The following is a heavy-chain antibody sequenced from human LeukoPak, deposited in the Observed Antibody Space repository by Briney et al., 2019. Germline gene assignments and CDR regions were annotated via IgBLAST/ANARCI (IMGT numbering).Heavy chain of an antibody. CDR2: ISAYKGNT. Sequence: ASVKVSCKASGYTFTSYGISWVRQAPGQGLEWMGWISAYKGNTNYAQKFQGRVTITADESTSTAYMELSSLRSEDTAVYYCARDGEHSSSSYFDYWGQGTLVTVSS. CDR1: GYTFTSYG. CDR3: ARDGEHSSSSYFDY. D-gene: IGHD6-6*01. V-gene: IGHV1-18*01. J-gene: IGHJ4*02.